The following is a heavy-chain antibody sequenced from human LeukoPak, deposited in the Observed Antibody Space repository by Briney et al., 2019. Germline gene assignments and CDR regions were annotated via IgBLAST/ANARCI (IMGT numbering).Heavy chain of an antibody. J-gene: IGHJ6*02. D-gene: IGHD3-3*01. CDR2: MNPNSGNT. CDR1: GYTFTSYY. CDR3: ARGARLGDFWSGYTYGMDV. Sequence: ASVKVSCKASGYTFTSYYMHWVRQAPGQGLEWMGWMNPNSGNTGYAQKFQGRVTMTRNTSISTAYMELSSLRSEDTAVYYCARGARLGDFWSGYTYGMDVWGQGTTVTVSS. V-gene: IGHV1-8*02.